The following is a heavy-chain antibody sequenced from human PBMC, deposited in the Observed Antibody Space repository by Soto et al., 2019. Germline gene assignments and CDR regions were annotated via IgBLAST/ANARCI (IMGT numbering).Heavy chain of an antibody. CDR3: ARGWFGPDV. V-gene: IGHV3-74*01. D-gene: IGHD3-10*01. CDR2: IDKVGTDS. J-gene: IGHJ6*04. Sequence: GGSLRLSCAASEFTFSGRAVHWVRQAPGKGLVWVSGIDKVGTDSTYADSVKGRFTSSRDNAKNTVYLQMNSLRVEDTDVYYCARGWFGPDVWGKGTTVTVSS. CDR1: EFTFSGRA.